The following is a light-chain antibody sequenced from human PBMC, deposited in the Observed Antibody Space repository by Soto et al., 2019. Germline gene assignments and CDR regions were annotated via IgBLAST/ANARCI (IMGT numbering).Light chain of an antibody. J-gene: IGKJ1*01. Sequence: DIQMTQSPSSMSASVGDRVTITCRASQDIGSQLGWYQQKPGKAPKLLIHSASTLQRGVPFRFSGSGSGTEFTLTISSLQSEDFATYDCQQVKTFPRTFGQGTKVEIE. CDR1: QDIGSQ. CDR2: SAS. CDR3: QQVKTFPRT. V-gene: IGKV1-12*01.